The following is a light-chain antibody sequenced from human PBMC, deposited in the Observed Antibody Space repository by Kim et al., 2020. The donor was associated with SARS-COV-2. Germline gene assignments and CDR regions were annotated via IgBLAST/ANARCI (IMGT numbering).Light chain of an antibody. V-gene: IGLV3-1*01. CDR1: KLGDKN. CDR3: QAWDSSTVV. J-gene: IGLJ2*01. CDR2: QDT. Sequence: SYELTQPPSVSVSPGQTATISCSGDKLGDKNACWCQQKPGQSPVVVIYQDTKRSSGIPERFSGSNSGNTATLTIRGTQALDEADYYCQAWDSSTVVFGGG.